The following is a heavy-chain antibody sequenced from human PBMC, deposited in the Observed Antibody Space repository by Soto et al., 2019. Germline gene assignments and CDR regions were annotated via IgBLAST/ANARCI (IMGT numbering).Heavy chain of an antibody. CDR2: ISSSSSYI. V-gene: IGHV3-21*01. CDR1: GFTFSSYS. J-gene: IGHJ6*02. Sequence: EVQLVESGGGLVKPGGSLRLSCAASGFTFSSYSMNWVRQAPGKGLEWVSSISSSSSYIYYADSVKGRFTISRDNAKNSRYLQMNSLRAEDTAVYYCARGEEQLVPYYGMDVWGQGTTVTVSS. D-gene: IGHD6-6*01. CDR3: ARGEEQLVPYYGMDV.